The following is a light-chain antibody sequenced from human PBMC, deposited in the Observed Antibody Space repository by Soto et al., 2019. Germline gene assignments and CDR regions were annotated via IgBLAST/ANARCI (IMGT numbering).Light chain of an antibody. CDR2: EVT. J-gene: IGLJ1*01. CDR1: SHDVGAYDY. V-gene: IGLV2-14*01. CDR3: SSYTSSSTLDV. Sequence: QSVLTQPASVSGSPGQSITISCTGTSHDVGAYDYVAWYQQHPGKAPKVMIYEVTNRPSGVSNRFSGSKSGNTASLTISGLQAEDEADYYCSSYTSSSTLDVFGTGTKVTVL.